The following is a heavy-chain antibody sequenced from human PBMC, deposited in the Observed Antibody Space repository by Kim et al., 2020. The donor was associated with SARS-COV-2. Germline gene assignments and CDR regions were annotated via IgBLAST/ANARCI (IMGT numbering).Heavy chain of an antibody. J-gene: IGHJ6*03. D-gene: IGHD2-2*01. CDR1: GFTFSDYY. CDR2: ISSSGSTI. CDR3: ATGPTCSSTSCYNNYYYMDV. V-gene: IGHV3-11*01. Sequence: GGSLRLSCAASGFTFSDYYMSWIRQAPGKGLEWVSYISSSGSTIYYADSVKGRFTISRDNAKNSLYLQMNSLRAEDTAVYYCATGPTCSSTSCYNNYYYMDVWGKGTTVTVSS.